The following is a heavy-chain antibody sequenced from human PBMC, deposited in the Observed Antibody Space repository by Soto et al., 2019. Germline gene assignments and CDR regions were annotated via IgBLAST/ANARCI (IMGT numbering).Heavy chain of an antibody. D-gene: IGHD7-27*01. V-gene: IGHV4-31*03. CDR2: IYETGAT. J-gene: IGHJ4*02. Sequence: SETLSLTCSVPGGSISRGGYYWSWIRQHPGEGLEYIGYIYETGATYYKPSLKSRVSISADTSKNQFSLKLSSVTGADTAVYFCARIAVPGASYWGQGTLVTVSS. CDR3: ARIAVPGASY. CDR1: GGSISRGGYY.